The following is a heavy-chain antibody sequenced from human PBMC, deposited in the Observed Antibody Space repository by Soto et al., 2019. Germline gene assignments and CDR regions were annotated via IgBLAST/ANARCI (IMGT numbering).Heavy chain of an antibody. CDR2: IYYSGST. J-gene: IGHJ6*03. Sequence: QVQLQESGPGLVKPSETLSLTCTVSGGSISSYYWSWIRQPPGKGLEWIGYIYYSGSTNYNPSLKSRVTRSVDTSKNQFSLKLSSVTAADTAVYYCASQGRGDSGYDFYYYYYMDVWGKGTTVTVSS. CDR3: ASQGRGDSGYDFYYYYYMDV. V-gene: IGHV4-59*01. CDR1: GGSISSYY. D-gene: IGHD5-12*01.